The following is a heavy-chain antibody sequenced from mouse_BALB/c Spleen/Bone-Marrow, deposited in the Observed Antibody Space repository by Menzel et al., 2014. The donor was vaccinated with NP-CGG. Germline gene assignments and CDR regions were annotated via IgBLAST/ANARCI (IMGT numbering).Heavy chain of an antibody. CDR3: ARHQRYYAMDY. CDR2: ISSGGSNT. J-gene: IGHJ4*01. V-gene: IGHV5-6*01. Sequence: EVKLVESGGDLVKPGGSLKLSCAASGFTFSSYGMSWGRQTPDKRLEWVATISSGGSNTYYPDSVKGRFTISRDNAKNTLYLQMSRLKSEDTAMDYCARHQRYYAMDYWGRGTSVTVSS. CDR1: GFTFSSYG.